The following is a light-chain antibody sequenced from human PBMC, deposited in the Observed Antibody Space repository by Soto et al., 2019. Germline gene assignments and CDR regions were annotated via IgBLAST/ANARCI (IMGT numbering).Light chain of an antibody. V-gene: IGKV2-30*01. CDR3: MQAAQWPRT. CDR1: QSLVSSDGNPY. J-gene: IGKJ3*01. Sequence: DVVMTQSPLSLPVTLGQPASISCRSSQSLVSSDGNPYLNWFHQRPGQSTRRLIYKVSNRDSGVPDRFSGSGSGTEFTLTISRVEAEDAGVYYCMQAAQWPRTFGPGTKVDIK. CDR2: KVS.